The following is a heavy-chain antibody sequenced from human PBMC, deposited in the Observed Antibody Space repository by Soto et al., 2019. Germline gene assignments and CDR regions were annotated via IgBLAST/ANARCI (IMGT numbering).Heavy chain of an antibody. V-gene: IGHV3-23*01. CDR2: ISGSGGTT. CDR3: AKDGSSWSFNWFDP. J-gene: IGHJ5*02. D-gene: IGHD6-13*01. Sequence: LRLSCAASGFTFSSYVMSWVRQAPGKGLEWVSAISGSGGTTYYADSVKGRFTISRDNSKNTLYLQMNSLRADDTALYYCAKDGSSWSFNWFDPWGQGTLVTVSS. CDR1: GFTFSSYV.